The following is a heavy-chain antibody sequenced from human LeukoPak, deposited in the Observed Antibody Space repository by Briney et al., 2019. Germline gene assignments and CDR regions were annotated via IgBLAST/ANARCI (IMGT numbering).Heavy chain of an antibody. CDR1: GGSFSGYY. Sequence: SETLSLTCAVYGGSFSGYYWSWIRQPPGKGLEXXGEINHXXXTXXNXXXXXRVTISVXTSKNQFSLKLSSVTAADTAVYYCARGKKQWLVKPLDYWGQGTLVTVSS. CDR3: ARGKKQWLVKPLDY. V-gene: IGHV4-34*01. J-gene: IGHJ4*02. D-gene: IGHD6-19*01. CDR2: INHXXXT.